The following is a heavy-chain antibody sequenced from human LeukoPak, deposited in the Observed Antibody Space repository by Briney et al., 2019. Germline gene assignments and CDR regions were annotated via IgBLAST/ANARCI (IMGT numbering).Heavy chain of an antibody. D-gene: IGHD1-20*01. CDR3: ARLMTGISSYYFDF. J-gene: IGHJ4*02. CDR2: IDPTTNYI. V-gene: IGHV3-21*01. Sequence: GGSLRLSCAASGFTFSLSSINWVRQSPGRGLEWVSSIDPTTNYIYYANSVRGRFTISRDNAKNSVYLQMNSLSAEDTAMYYCARLMTGISSYYFDFWGQGTLVTVSS. CDR1: GFTFSLSS.